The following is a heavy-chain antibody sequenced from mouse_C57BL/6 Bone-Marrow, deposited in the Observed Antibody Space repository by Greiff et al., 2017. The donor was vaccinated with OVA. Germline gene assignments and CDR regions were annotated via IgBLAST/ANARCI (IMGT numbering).Heavy chain of an antibody. D-gene: IGHD2-12*01. Sequence: EVKLVESGGDLVKPGGSLKLSCAASGFTFSSYGMSWVRQTPDKRLEWVATISSGGSYTYYPHSVKGRFTISRDNAKNTLYLQMSSLKSEDTAMFYCSRHKKNYCYYNWFAYWGQGILVTVSA. V-gene: IGHV5-6*01. CDR1: GFTFSSYG. CDR3: SRHKKNYCYYNWFAY. CDR2: ISSGGSYT. J-gene: IGHJ3*01.